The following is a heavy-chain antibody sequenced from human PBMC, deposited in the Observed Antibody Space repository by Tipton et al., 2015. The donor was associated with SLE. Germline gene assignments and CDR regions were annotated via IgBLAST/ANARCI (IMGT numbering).Heavy chain of an antibody. CDR1: GGSITIGYY. CDR2: FYYSGST. Sequence: TLSLTCTVSGGSITIGYYWSWIRQHPGKGLEWIGYFYYSGSTYYNPSLTSRLTISVDTSENQFSLKLSSVTAADTAVYYCARGPAFGGIVPYFNYWGQGTLVTVSS. D-gene: IGHD3-3*01. CDR3: ARGPAFGGIVPYFNY. V-gene: IGHV4-31*03. J-gene: IGHJ4*02.